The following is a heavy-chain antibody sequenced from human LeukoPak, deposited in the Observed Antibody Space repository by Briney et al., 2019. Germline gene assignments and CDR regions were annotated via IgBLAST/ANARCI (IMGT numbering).Heavy chain of an antibody. CDR1: GFTFSSYS. V-gene: IGHV3-48*02. CDR2: ISSTSNTI. D-gene: IGHD3-10*01. Sequence: GGSLRLSCAASGFTFSSYSMNWVRQAPGKGLEWVSYISSTSNTIHYADSVKGRFTISRDNAKNSLYLQMNSLRDEDTAVYFCARNRVEFDYWGQGTLVTVSS. CDR3: ARNRVEFDY. J-gene: IGHJ4*02.